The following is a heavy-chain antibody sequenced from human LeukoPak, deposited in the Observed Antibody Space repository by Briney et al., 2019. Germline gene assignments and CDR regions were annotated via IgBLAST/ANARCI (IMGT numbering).Heavy chain of an antibody. CDR3: AKATSYGSGSYQVDY. CDR1: GFTFSSYA. CDR2: ISGSGGST. Sequence: PGGSLRLSCAASGFTFSSYAMNWVRQAPGKGLEWVSGISGSGGSTYYADSVKGRSTISRDNSKNTLYLQMNSLRAEDTAVYYCAKATSYGSGSYQVDYWGQGTLVTVSS. V-gene: IGHV3-23*01. D-gene: IGHD3-10*01. J-gene: IGHJ4*02.